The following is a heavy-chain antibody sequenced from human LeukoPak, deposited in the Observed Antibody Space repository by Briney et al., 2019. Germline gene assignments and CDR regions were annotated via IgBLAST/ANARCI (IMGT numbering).Heavy chain of an antibody. CDR2: ISSSSSTI. Sequence: GGSLRLSCAASGFTFSDYYMSWIRQAPGKGLEWVSYISSSSSTIYYADSVKGRFTISRDNAKNSLYLQMNSLRAEDTAVYYCARDRKNVFGVVIPPVDAFDIWGQGTMVTVSS. J-gene: IGHJ3*02. D-gene: IGHD3-3*01. CDR3: ARDRKNVFGVVIPPVDAFDI. CDR1: GFTFSDYY. V-gene: IGHV3-11*04.